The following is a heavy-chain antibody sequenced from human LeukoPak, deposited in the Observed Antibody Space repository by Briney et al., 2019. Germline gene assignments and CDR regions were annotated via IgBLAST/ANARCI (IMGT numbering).Heavy chain of an antibody. D-gene: IGHD2-2*01. CDR1: GFTFNSYT. J-gene: IGHJ4*02. V-gene: IGHV3-21*01. CDR3: AKAQYCGSASCYVFDY. Sequence: PGGSLRLSCAASGFTFNSYTMNWVRQAPGKGLQWVSSISSSSGYIYYADSVKGRFTISRDNAKNSLYLQMNSLRAEDTAVYYCAKAQYCGSASCYVFDYWGQGTLVTVSS. CDR2: ISSSSGYI.